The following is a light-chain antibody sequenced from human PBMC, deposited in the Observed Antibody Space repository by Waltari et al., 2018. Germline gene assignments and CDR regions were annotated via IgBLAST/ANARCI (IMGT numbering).Light chain of an antibody. Sequence: DIQMTQSPSTLSASVGDIVTLTCRDSQSISTGLAWYQQKPGRAPKLLIYKASSLESGVPSRFSGSGSGTEFTLTISSLQPDDFATYYCQQYSSFPRTFGQGTKVEIK. V-gene: IGKV1-5*03. J-gene: IGKJ1*01. CDR3: QQYSSFPRT. CDR1: QSISTG. CDR2: KAS.